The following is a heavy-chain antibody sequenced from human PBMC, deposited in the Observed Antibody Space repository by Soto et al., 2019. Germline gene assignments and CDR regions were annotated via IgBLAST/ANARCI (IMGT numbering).Heavy chain of an antibody. Sequence: GGSLRLSCAASGFTFSSYAMHWVRQAPGKGLEWVAVISYDGSNKYYADSVKGRFTISRDNSKNTLYLQMNSLRAEDTAVYYCARDSRPYSSSSPSGYWGQGTLVTVSS. CDR3: ARDSRPYSSSSPSGY. CDR2: ISYDGSNK. V-gene: IGHV3-30-3*01. CDR1: GFTFSSYA. J-gene: IGHJ4*02. D-gene: IGHD6-6*01.